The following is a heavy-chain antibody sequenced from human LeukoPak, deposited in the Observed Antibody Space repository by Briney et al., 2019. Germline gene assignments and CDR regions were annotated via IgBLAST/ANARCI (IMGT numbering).Heavy chain of an antibody. CDR1: GGSFSGYY. CDR2: INHSGST. D-gene: IGHD2-2*01. Sequence: SETLSLTCAVYGGSFSGYYWSWIRQPPGKGLEWIGEINHSGSTNYNPSLKSRVTISVDTSKNQFSLKLSSVTAADTAVHYCARVVPAAISWFDPWGQGTLVTVSS. J-gene: IGHJ5*02. CDR3: ARVVPAAISWFDP. V-gene: IGHV4-34*01.